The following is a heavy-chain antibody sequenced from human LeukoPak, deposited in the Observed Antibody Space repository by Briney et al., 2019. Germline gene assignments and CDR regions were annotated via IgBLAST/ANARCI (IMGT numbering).Heavy chain of an antibody. J-gene: IGHJ4*01. CDR3: VRDNAYTFDY. D-gene: IGHD5-24*01. CDR2: INTHGNTA. CDR1: GFKFNSYW. V-gene: IGHV3-74*01. Sequence: GGSLRLSCAVSGFKFNSYWMNWVRQVPGKGLVWVAHINTHGNTANYADSVKGRFTISRDNAKSTLYLQKNSLRAEDTAIYYCVRDNAYTFDYWGHGTLVTVSS.